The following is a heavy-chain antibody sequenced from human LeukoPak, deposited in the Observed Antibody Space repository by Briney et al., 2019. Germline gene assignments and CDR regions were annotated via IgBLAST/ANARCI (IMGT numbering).Heavy chain of an antibody. CDR3: TRDPYSSSGYFDGVDY. D-gene: IGHD3-22*01. CDR1: GFTFGDYA. J-gene: IGHJ4*02. Sequence: GGSLRLSCTASGFTFGDYAMSWVRQAPGKGLEWVGFIRSKAYGGTTEYAASVKGRFTISRDDSKSIAYLQMNSLKTEDTAVYYCTRDPYSSSGYFDGVDYWGQGTLVTVSS. V-gene: IGHV3-49*04. CDR2: IRSKAYGGTT.